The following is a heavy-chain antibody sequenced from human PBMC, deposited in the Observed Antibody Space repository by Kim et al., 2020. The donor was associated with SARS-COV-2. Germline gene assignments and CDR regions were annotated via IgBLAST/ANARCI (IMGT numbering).Heavy chain of an antibody. CDR2: IYRGGNT. Sequence: GGSLRLSCEASGFTVSSSYMNWVHQAPGKGLEWVSIIYRGGNTYYADTVKGRLTISRDNSKNTLFLQMNSMRAADTAVYYCARRIATSGDLDYWGQGTLVTVSS. D-gene: IGHD2-2*01. J-gene: IGHJ4*02. CDR1: GFTVSSSY. CDR3: ARRIATSGDLDY. V-gene: IGHV3-66*02.